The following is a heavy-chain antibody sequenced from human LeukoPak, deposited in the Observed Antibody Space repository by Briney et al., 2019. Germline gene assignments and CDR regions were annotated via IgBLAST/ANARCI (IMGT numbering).Heavy chain of an antibody. Sequence: SETLSLTCTVSGGSISSGGYYWSWIRQHPGQGLEWIGYIYYSGSTYYNPSLKSQVTISVDTSKNQFSLKLSSVTAADTAVYYCARDRYYDSSGSDDAFDIWGQGTMVTVSS. CDR3: ARDRYYDSSGSDDAFDI. J-gene: IGHJ3*02. CDR2: IYYSGST. V-gene: IGHV4-31*01. D-gene: IGHD3-22*01. CDR1: GGSISSGGYY.